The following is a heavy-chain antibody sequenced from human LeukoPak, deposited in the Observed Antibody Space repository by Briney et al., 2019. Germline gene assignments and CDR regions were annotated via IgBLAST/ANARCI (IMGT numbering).Heavy chain of an antibody. V-gene: IGHV4-30-4*01. CDR3: ARTFGDQPPTHDVFDY. CDR1: GGSLSSGDYY. Sequence: SETLSLTCTVSGGSLSSGDYYWSWIRQPPGKGLEWIGYIYYSGSTYYNPSLKSRVTISVDTSKNQFSLKLSSVTAADTAVCYCARTFGDQPPTHDVFDYWGQGTLVTVSS. J-gene: IGHJ4*02. D-gene: IGHD3-10*01. CDR2: IYYSGST.